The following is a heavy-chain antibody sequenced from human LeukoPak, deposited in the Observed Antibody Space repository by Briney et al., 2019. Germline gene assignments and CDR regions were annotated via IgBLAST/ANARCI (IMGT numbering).Heavy chain of an antibody. J-gene: IGHJ4*02. CDR1: GGSISSGSYY. CDR2: TYTSGST. V-gene: IGHV4-61*02. CDR3: ARGGLQRGGGDFDY. Sequence: SETLSLTCTVSGGSISSGSYYWSWIRQPAGKGLEWIGRTYTSGSTNYNPSLKSRVTISVDTSKNQFSLKLSSVTAADTAVYYCARGGLQRGGGDFDYWGQGTLVTVSS. D-gene: IGHD3-16*01.